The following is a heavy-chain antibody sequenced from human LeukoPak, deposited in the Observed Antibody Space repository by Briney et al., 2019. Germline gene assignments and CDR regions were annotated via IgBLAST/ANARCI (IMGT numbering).Heavy chain of an antibody. D-gene: IGHD3-10*01. CDR1: GLTFSDYS. CDR3: AKGSSSGRPYFFDY. CDR2: ISAGGGST. Sequence: GGSLRLSCAASGLTFSDYSMTWVRQAPGKGLFWVSGISAGGGSTYYADSVKGRFSISRDNSKTTLYLEMNSLRAEDTAVYYCAKGSSSGRPYFFDYWGQGSLVAVSS. J-gene: IGHJ4*02. V-gene: IGHV3-23*01.